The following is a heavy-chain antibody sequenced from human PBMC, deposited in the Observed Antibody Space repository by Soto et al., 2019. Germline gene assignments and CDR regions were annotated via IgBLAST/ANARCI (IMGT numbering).Heavy chain of an antibody. V-gene: IGHV4-30-2*01. CDR3: ARAETSSGGDFDY. D-gene: IGHD2-15*01. J-gene: IGHJ4*02. CDR2: IYHSGST. Sequence: LSLTCAVSGGSISSGGYSWSWIRQPPGKGLEWIGYIYHSGSTYYNPSLKSRVTISVDRSKNQFSLKLSSVTAADTAVYYCARAETSSGGDFDYWGQGTLVTVSS. CDR1: GGSISSGGYS.